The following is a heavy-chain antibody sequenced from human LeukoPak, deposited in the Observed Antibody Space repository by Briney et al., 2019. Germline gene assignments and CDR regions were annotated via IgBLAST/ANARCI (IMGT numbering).Heavy chain of an antibody. CDR2: IYYSGST. V-gene: IGHV4-39*01. Sequence: PSETLSLTCTVSGGSISSSSYYWGWIRQPPGKGLVWIGSIYYSGSTYYNPSLKSRVTISVDTSKNQFSLKLSSVTAADTAVYYCARRIQLWLHAFDIWGQGTMVTVSS. CDR3: ARRIQLWLHAFDI. CDR1: GGSISSSSYY. J-gene: IGHJ3*02. D-gene: IGHD5-18*01.